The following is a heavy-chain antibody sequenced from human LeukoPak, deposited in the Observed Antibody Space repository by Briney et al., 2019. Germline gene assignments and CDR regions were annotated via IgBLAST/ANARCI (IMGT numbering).Heavy chain of an antibody. J-gene: IGHJ3*02. V-gene: IGHV1-2*06. CDR1: GYTFTGYY. CDR3: ARDPPRGYGYGDAFDI. CDR2: INPNSGGT. D-gene: IGHD5-18*01. Sequence: ASVKVSCKASGYTFTGYYMHWVRQAPGQGLEWMGRINPNSGGTNYAQKFQGRVTMTRDTSISTAYMELSGLRSDDTAVYYCARDPPRGYGYGDAFDIWGQGTMVTVSS.